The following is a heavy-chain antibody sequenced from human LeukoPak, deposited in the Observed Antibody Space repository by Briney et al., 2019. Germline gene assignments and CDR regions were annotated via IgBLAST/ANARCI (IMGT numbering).Heavy chain of an antibody. CDR3: ASAVGATSLGAFDI. Sequence: SETLSLTCTVSGYSISSGYYWGWIRQPPGKGLEWIGSIYHSGSTYYNPSLKSRVTISVDTSKNQFSLRLSSVTAADTAIYYCASAVGATSLGAFDIWGQGTMVTVSS. CDR1: GYSISSGYY. CDR2: IYHSGST. V-gene: IGHV4-38-2*02. D-gene: IGHD1-26*01. J-gene: IGHJ3*02.